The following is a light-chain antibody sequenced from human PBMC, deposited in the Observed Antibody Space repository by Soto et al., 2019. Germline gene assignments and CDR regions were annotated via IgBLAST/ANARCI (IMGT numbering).Light chain of an antibody. CDR3: QVRSDWPPFKYT. J-gene: IGKJ2*01. CDR2: ETS. Sequence: EIVLTQSPATLSLSAGERVTLSCRSSQSVDTMVAWYQQQVGRTPRLLIYETSSRSTGDPARFRGSGSRTDFTLTISRLAPEHFAIYFRQVRSDWPPFKYTFGQGTKLEVK. CDR1: QSVDTM. V-gene: IGKV3-11*01.